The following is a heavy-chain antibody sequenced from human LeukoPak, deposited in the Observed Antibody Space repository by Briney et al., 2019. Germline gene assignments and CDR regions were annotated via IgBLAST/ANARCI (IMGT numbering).Heavy chain of an antibody. Sequence: SVKVSCKASGGTFSSYAISWVRQAPGQGLEWMGGIIPIFGTTNYAQKFQGRVTITADESTSTAYMELSSLRSEDTAVYYCARGLVGATAGDYYYGMDVWGQGTTVTVSS. J-gene: IGHJ6*02. V-gene: IGHV1-69*13. CDR1: GGTFSSYA. CDR2: IIPIFGTT. CDR3: ARGLVGATAGDYYYGMDV. D-gene: IGHD1-26*01.